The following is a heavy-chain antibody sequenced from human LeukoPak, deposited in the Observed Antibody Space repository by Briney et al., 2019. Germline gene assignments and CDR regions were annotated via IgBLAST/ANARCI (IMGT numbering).Heavy chain of an antibody. CDR1: GGSIRSHS. D-gene: IGHD1-1*01. CDR2: INYFGTT. CDR3: ARDIGGDTDGRASYWFAP. Sequence: SETLSLTCTVSGGSIRSHSWHWIRQSPGKGLEWIGSINYFGTTTYKPSLKSQVTLSVDTSKNQFSLELTSVTAADTAVYYCARDIGGDTDGRASYWFAPWGQGTLVTVSS. J-gene: IGHJ5*02. V-gene: IGHV4-59*11.